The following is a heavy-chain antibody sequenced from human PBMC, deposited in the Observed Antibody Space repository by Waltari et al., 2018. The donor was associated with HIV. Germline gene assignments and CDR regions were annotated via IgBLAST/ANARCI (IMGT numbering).Heavy chain of an antibody. CDR2: IYSGGAT. V-gene: IGHV3-66*01. Sequence: EVQLVESGGGLVRPGGSLRLSCVASGFKISDNYMNWVRQAPGKGLEWVSVIYSGGATYYADFVNGRFTVSIDNANNMLFLQLVGLKVEDTAVYYCARGPPKYYDFHNWLDPWGQGTLVTVSS. J-gene: IGHJ5*02. D-gene: IGHD3-3*01. CDR3: ARGPPKYYDFHNWLDP. CDR1: GFKISDNY.